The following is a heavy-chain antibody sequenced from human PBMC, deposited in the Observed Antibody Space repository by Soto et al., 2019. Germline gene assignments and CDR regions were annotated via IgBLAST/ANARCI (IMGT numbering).Heavy chain of an antibody. D-gene: IGHD3-22*01. V-gene: IGHV1-69*12. CDR3: RYYDSSGYYGAFDI. J-gene: IGHJ3*02. CDR1: GGTFSSYA. Sequence: QVQLVQSGAEVKKPGSSVKVSCKASGGTFSSYAISWVRQAPGQGLEWMGGIIPIFGTANYAQKFQGRVTITADESTSTAYMELSSLRSEDTAVYYGRYYDSSGYYGAFDIWGQGTMVTVSS. CDR2: IIPIFGTA.